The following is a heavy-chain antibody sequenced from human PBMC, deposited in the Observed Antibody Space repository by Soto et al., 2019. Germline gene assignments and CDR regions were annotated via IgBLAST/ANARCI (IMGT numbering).Heavy chain of an antibody. Sequence: EVKLSESGGGFIPPGASARLSCITSGFIFDNYAMSWVRQSPRRGLEWVAAISGSGHATYYTQSVQGRFIISRDKSKKTVFLQMNNLRAEDTAVYYYAKGRYFDSSGGCANYWGLGTLVTVSS. J-gene: IGHJ4*02. D-gene: IGHD3-22*01. CDR1: GFIFDNYA. CDR2: ISGSGHAT. CDR3: AKGRYFDSSGGCANY. V-gene: IGHV3-23*01.